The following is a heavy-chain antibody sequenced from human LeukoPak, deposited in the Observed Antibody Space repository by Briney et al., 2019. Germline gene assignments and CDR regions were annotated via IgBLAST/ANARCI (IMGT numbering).Heavy chain of an antibody. J-gene: IGHJ4*02. D-gene: IGHD1-26*01. CDR2: FYYSGST. CDR1: GDSVNSRGYY. CDR3: ATGDGWEVLFAS. Sequence: SETLSLTWTVSGDSVNSRGYYWSWIRQHPTKGLEWIGQFYYSGSTYYNPSLKKRVTISLDTSKNPFSLRVTSVTAADTALYFCATGDGWEVLFASWGQGSRVTVSS. V-gene: IGHV4-31*02.